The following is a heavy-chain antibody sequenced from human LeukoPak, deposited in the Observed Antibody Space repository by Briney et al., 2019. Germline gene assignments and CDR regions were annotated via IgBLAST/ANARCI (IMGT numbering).Heavy chain of an antibody. J-gene: IGHJ4*02. CDR2: ISYAGSDK. CDR3: ARAVTVVTRGGLVFDY. V-gene: IGHV3-30*03. D-gene: IGHD2-21*02. Sequence: PGRSLRLSCADSGFTFSSYVMHWVRQAPGKGLEWVAVISYAGSDKYYAESVKGRFTISRDNTKNTLYLQMNSLRAEDTAVYYCARAVTVVTRGGLVFDYWGQGTLVTVSS. CDR1: GFTFSSYV.